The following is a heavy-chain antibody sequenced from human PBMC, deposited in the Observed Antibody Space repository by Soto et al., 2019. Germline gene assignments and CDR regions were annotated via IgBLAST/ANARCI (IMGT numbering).Heavy chain of an antibody. Sequence: GGSLRLSCTASGFAFNTYSMNWVRQAPGKGLEWVSSINEDSTYIYYADSLRGRITISRDNAKDSLFLQMNSLRPDDTSVYYCVRDLGRYFRSGYMDLWGDGATVTVSS. CDR3: VRDLGRYFRSGYMDL. J-gene: IGHJ6*03. D-gene: IGHD3-9*01. CDR1: GFAFNTYS. V-gene: IGHV3-21*01. CDR2: INEDSTYI.